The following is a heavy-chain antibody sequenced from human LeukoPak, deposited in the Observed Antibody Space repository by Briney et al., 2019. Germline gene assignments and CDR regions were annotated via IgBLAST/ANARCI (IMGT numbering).Heavy chain of an antibody. Sequence: PSETLSLTCTVSGGSISSSSYYWGWFRQPPGKGLEWVSTISGSGDYTYYADSVKGRFTISRDNSKNTLYLQMNSLRAEDTAVYYCARDPWRYYDSRSYSYFDYWGQGTLVTVSS. D-gene: IGHD3-22*01. V-gene: IGHV3-23*01. CDR3: ARDPWRYYDSRSYSYFDY. J-gene: IGHJ4*02. CDR1: GGSISSSSYY. CDR2: ISGSGDYT.